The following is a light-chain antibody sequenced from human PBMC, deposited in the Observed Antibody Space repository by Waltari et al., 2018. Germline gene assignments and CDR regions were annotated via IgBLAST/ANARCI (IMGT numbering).Light chain of an antibody. J-gene: IGKJ1*01. Sequence: EIVLTQSPGTLSLSPGERATLSCRASQRVSSSYLAWYQQKPGQDPRLRIYGASSRATGIPDRFSGSGSGTDFTLTISRLEPEDFAVYYCQQYGSSPPTFGQGTKVEIK. V-gene: IGKV3-20*01. CDR2: GAS. CDR1: QRVSSSY. CDR3: QQYGSSPPT.